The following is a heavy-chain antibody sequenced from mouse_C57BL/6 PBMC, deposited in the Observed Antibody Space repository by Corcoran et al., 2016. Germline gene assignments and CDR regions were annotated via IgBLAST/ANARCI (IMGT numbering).Heavy chain of an antibody. Sequence: EVQLQQSGAELVRPGASVKLSCTAAGFNIKDYYMHWVEQRAEQGRGWIGRIDPEDGDTEYAPKFQGKATMNADTSSNTAYLQLSSLTSEDTAVYYCTLYGSSRDYWGQGTTLTVSS. D-gene: IGHD1-1*01. J-gene: IGHJ2*01. CDR3: TLYGSSRDY. CDR1: GFNIKDYY. V-gene: IGHV14-1*01. CDR2: IDPEDGDT.